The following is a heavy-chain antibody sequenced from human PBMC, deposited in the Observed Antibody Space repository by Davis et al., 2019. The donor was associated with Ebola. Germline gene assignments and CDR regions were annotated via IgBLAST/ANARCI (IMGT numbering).Heavy chain of an antibody. CDR1: GGSISSSNW. Sequence: MPSETLSLTCAVSGGSISSSNWWSWVRQPPGKGLEWIGEIYHSGSTNYNPPLKSRVTISVDKSKNQFSLKLSSVTAADTAVYYCARRSADSSVITRGAFDIWGQGTMVTVSS. V-gene: IGHV4-4*02. D-gene: IGHD3-22*01. J-gene: IGHJ3*02. CDR2: IYHSGST. CDR3: ARRSADSSVITRGAFDI.